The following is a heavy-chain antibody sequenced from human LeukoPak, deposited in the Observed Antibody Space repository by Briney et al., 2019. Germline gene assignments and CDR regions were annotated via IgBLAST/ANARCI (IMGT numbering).Heavy chain of an antibody. CDR1: GGTSSSYA. V-gene: IGHV1-69*06. CDR2: IIPIFGTA. J-gene: IGHJ6*03. Sequence: GASVKVSCKASGGTSSSYAISWVRQAPGQGLEWMGGIIPIFGTANYAQKFQGRVTITADKSTSTAYMELSSLRSEDTAVYYCARVSGYSGHYYYMDVWGKGTTVTVSS. D-gene: IGHD3-3*01. CDR3: ARVSGYSGHYYYMDV.